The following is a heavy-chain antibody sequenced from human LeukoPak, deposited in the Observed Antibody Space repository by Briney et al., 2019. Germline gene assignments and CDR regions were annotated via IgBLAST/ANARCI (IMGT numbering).Heavy chain of an antibody. D-gene: IGHD2-15*01. Sequence: PGGSLRLSCAASGFTFSTYAMYWVRQAPGKGLEWVAIIWYDGPNIQYADSVKGRFTISRDNSKNTRYLQTNSRRAEDTALFYRARGAYCNPGSCPGAFDIWGQGTMVTVSS. CDR3: ARGAYCNPGSCPGAFDI. CDR1: GFTFSTYA. V-gene: IGHV3-33*01. J-gene: IGHJ3*02. CDR2: IWYDGPNI.